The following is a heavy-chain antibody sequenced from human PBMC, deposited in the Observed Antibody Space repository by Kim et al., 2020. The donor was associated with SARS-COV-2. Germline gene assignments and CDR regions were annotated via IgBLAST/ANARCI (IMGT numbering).Heavy chain of an antibody. CDR3: AREPKPQPYYYDSSGYYSFQH. V-gene: IGHV1-69*04. CDR1: GGTFSSYA. CDR2: IIPILGIA. D-gene: IGHD3-22*01. Sequence: SVKVSCKASGGTFSSYAISWVRQAPGQGLEWMGRIIPILGIANYAQKFQGRVTITADKSTSTAYMELSSLRSEDTAVYYCAREPKPQPYYYDSSGYYSFQHWGQGTLVTVSS. J-gene: IGHJ1*01.